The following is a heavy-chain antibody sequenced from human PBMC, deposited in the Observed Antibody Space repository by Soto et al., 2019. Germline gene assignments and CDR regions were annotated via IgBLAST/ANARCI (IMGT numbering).Heavy chain of an antibody. Sequence: PGGSLRLSCTVSGFTSSSCTMKWVRQAPGKGLKWVSYIGSDNNTKYFADSVKGRFTISRDNAKNSLFLQVNSLRADDTAVYYCATYGHCDSLPTKNILSSLPYIFDYWGQGCLVTVSS. CDR2: IGSDNNTK. J-gene: IGHJ4*02. CDR1: GFTSSSCT. D-gene: IGHD3-22*01. CDR3: ATYGHCDSLPTKNILSSLPYIFDY. V-gene: IGHV3-48*01.